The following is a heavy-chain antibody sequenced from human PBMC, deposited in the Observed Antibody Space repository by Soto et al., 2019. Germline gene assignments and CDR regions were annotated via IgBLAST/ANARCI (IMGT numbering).Heavy chain of an antibody. CDR3: ARRKITMVRGVTWFDP. J-gene: IGHJ5*02. CDR2: INHSGST. CDR1: GGSFSGYY. V-gene: IGHV4-34*01. D-gene: IGHD3-10*01. Sequence: QVQLQQWGAGLLKPSETLSLTCAVYGGSFSGYYWSWIRQPPGKGLEWIGEINHSGSTNYNPSLKSRVTISVDTSKNQFSLELSSVTAADTAVYYCARRKITMVRGVTWFDPWGQGTLVTVSS.